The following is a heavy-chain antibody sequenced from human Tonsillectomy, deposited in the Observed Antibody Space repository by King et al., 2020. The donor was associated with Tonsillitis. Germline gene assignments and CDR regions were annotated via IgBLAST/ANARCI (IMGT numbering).Heavy chain of an antibody. J-gene: IGHJ4*02. CDR2: IYDSGST. Sequence: VQRQQWGAGLLKPSETLSLTCAVYGGSFSTYYWSWIRQPPGKGLEWIGDIYDSGSTKYNPSLKSRVTLSVDTSKNQFSLKLSSVTAADTAVYYCARCYYDTSGSQEFDYWGQGTLVTVSS. CDR3: ARCYYDTSGSQEFDY. CDR1: GGSFSTYY. V-gene: IGHV4-34*01. D-gene: IGHD3-22*01.